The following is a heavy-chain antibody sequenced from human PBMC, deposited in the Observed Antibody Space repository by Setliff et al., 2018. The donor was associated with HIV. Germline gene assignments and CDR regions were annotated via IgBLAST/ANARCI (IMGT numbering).Heavy chain of an antibody. Sequence: SVKVSCKISGYTLTELSRHWVRQAPGKGLEWMGRFDPEDGESIYAQKFQGRVTMTDDTSADTAYMELRSLTSEDTAVYYCATDHGAAGAFDYWGQGTLVTSPQ. D-gene: IGHD1-26*01. CDR1: GYTLTELS. CDR2: FDPEDGES. CDR3: ATDHGAAGAFDY. V-gene: IGHV1-24*01. J-gene: IGHJ4*02.